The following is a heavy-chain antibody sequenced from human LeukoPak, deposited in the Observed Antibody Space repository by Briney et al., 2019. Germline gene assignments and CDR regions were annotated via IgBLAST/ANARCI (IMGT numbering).Heavy chain of an antibody. Sequence: GGSLRLSCAASGFTFSSYSMNWVRQAPGKGLEWVSSISSSGTYMYYADSVKGRFTISRDNAKNSLDLQMNSLRAEDTAVYYCARGWSSPDYRGQGTLVTVSS. CDR2: ISSSGTYM. CDR1: GFTFSSYS. J-gene: IGHJ4*02. CDR3: ARGWSSPDY. D-gene: IGHD2-15*01. V-gene: IGHV3-21*01.